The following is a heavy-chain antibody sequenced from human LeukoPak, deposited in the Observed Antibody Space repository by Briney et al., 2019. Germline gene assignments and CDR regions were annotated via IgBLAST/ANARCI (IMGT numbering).Heavy chain of an antibody. CDR1: GGSISSGGYS. J-gene: IGHJ5*02. V-gene: IGHV4-30-2*01. CDR3: ARGAMVRGVINNWFDP. CDR2: IYHSGST. D-gene: IGHD3-10*01. Sequence: SETLSLTCAVSGGSISSGGYSWRWIRQPPGKGLEWIGYIYHSGSTYYNPSLKSRVTISVDRSKNQFSLKLSSVTAADTAVYYCARGAMVRGVINNWFDPWGQGTLVTVSS.